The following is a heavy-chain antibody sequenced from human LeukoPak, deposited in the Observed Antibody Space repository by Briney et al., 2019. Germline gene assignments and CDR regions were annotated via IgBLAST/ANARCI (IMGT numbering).Heavy chain of an antibody. D-gene: IGHD2-15*01. CDR2: IYYSGST. CDR1: GGSISSGDYY. J-gene: IGHJ5*02. Sequence: PSETLSLTCTVSGGSISSGDYYWSWIRQPPGKGLEWIGYIYYSGSTYYNPSLKSRVTISVATSKNQFSLKLSSVTAADTAVYYCASLGYCSGGSCYRDWFDPWGQGTLVTVSS. CDR3: ASLGYCSGGSCYRDWFDP. V-gene: IGHV4-30-4*01.